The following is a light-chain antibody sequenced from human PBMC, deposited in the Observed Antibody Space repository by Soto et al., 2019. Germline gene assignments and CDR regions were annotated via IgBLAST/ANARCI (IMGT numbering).Light chain of an antibody. CDR2: DVS. V-gene: IGLV2-11*01. J-gene: IGLJ1*01. Sequence: QSALTQPRSVSGSPGQSVTISCTGTSSDVGGYNFVSWYQQHPGKAHKLMIYDVSQRPSGVPDRFSGYKSGNTASLTISGLQAEDEAEDYCCSYAGSYTFVFGTGTKLTVL. CDR3: CSYAGSYTFV. CDR1: SSDVGGYNF.